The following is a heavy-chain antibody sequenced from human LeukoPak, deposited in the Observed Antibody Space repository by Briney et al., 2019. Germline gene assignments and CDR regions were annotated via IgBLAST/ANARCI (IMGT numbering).Heavy chain of an antibody. CDR2: VYYSGST. V-gene: IGHV4-39*02. CDR1: GASISSSSYF. J-gene: IGHJ4*02. CDR3: ARDGAVSGYSFDY. Sequence: SETLSLTCTVSGASISSSSYFWGWIRQPPGKGLEYIGSVYYSGSTYYNPSLRSRVTISVDRSKNQFSLRLNSVTAADTAIYYCARDGAVSGYSFDYWGQGILVTVSS. D-gene: IGHD3-22*01.